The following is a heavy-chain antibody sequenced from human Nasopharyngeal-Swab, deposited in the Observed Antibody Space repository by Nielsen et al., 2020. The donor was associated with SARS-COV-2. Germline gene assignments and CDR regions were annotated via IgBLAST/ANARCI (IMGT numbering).Heavy chain of an antibody. CDR1: GFTFSSYA. CDR3: AKDPDGDYGGNWFDP. CDR2: ISGSGGST. V-gene: IGHV3-23*01. D-gene: IGHD4-17*01. J-gene: IGHJ5*02. Sequence: GGSLRLSCAASGFTFSSYAMSWVRQAPGKGLEWVSAISGSGGSTYYADSVKGRFTISRDNSKNTLYLQMNSPRAEDTAVYYCAKDPDGDYGGNWFDPWGQGTLVTVSS.